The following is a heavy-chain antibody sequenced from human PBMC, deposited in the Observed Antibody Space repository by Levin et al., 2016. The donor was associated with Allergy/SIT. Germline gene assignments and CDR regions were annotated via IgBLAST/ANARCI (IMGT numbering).Heavy chain of an antibody. J-gene: IGHJ5*02. CDR2: ISAYNGNT. D-gene: IGHD6-19*01. Sequence: ASVKVSCKVSGYTLTELSMHWVRQAPGQGLEWMGWISAYNGNTNYAQKLQGRVTMTTDTSTSTAYMELRSLRSDDTAVYYCARGDSSGRPRGWFDPWGQGTLVTVSS. CDR1: GYTLTELS. V-gene: IGHV1-18*01. CDR3: ARGDSSGRPRGWFDP.